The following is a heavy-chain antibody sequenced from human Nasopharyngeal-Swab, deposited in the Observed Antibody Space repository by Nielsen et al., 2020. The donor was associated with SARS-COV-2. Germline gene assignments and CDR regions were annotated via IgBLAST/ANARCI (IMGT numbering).Heavy chain of an antibody. CDR1: GFTFSSYA. D-gene: IGHD6-13*01. CDR3: ARGIAAIDY. CDR2: ISGGGGST. V-gene: IGHV3-23*01. J-gene: IGHJ4*02. Sequence: GESLKISCAASGFTFSSYAMSWVRQAPGKGLEWVSAISGGGGSTYYADSVKGRFTISRDNSKNTLYLQMNSLRAEDTAVYYCARGIAAIDYWGQGTLVTVSS.